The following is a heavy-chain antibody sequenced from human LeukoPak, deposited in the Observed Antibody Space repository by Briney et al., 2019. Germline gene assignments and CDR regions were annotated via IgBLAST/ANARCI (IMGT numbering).Heavy chain of an antibody. CDR3: AREVPDSSGPSFDY. D-gene: IGHD3-22*01. CDR1: GYTFTSYG. Sequence: ASVKVSCKASGYTFTSYGISWVRQAPGQGLEWMGLISAYNGNTSYAQKLQGRVTMTTDTSTSTAYMELRSLRSDDTAVYYCAREVPDSSGPSFDYWGQGTLVTVSS. CDR2: ISAYNGNT. V-gene: IGHV1-18*01. J-gene: IGHJ4*02.